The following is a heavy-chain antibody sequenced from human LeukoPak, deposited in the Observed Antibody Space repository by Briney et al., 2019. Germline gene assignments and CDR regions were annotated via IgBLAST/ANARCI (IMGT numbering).Heavy chain of an antibody. D-gene: IGHD3-10*01. CDR3: ARDDYLGSGRRSGFFDY. V-gene: IGHV4-4*07. CDR1: GVSVTSSY. J-gene: IGHJ4*02. CDR2: IYTSGTT. Sequence: PSETLSLTCTVSGVSVTSSYWSWIRQRAGKGLECVGHIYTSGTTNNPSLRSRVIMSVDTSKNQFSLNLISVTAADTGVYYCARDDYLGSGRRSGFFDYWGQGILVTV.